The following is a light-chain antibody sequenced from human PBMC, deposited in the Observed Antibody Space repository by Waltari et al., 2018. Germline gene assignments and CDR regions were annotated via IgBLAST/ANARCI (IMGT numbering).Light chain of an antibody. CDR3: ATWDGRVNGVL. CDR2: SND. J-gene: IGLJ2*01. V-gene: IGLV1-44*01. Sequence: QSVLTQAPSVSGPPGQRVTISCSGTNYNIGSGPVTWYQQVPGMSPKLLIYSNDQRPSGVPDRFSGSKSGTSASLAISGLQSEDEADYYCATWDGRVNGVLFGGGTKVTVL. CDR1: NYNIGSGP.